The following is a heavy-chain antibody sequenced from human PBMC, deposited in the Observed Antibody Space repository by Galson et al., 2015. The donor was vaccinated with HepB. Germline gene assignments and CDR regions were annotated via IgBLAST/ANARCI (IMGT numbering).Heavy chain of an antibody. CDR1: GFSFRNAW. V-gene: IGHV3-15*01. D-gene: IGHD5-12*01. CDR2: ILSNTDGGTT. J-gene: IGHJ6*02. CDR3: TTPSPWISESYSYGMAV. Sequence: SLRLSCAASGFSFRNAWMSWVRQAPGKGLEWLGRILSNTDGGTTEYAASLKDRFTISRDDSKTTLFLQMNSLKTEDTAVYYCTTPSPWISESYSYGMAVWGHGTTVIVSS.